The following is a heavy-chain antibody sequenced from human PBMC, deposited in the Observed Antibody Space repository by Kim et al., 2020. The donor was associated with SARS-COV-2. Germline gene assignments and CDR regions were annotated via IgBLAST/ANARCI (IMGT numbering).Heavy chain of an antibody. CDR1: GFTVSSNY. CDR3: ARDQSPFWIQTVTPY. V-gene: IGHV3-66*02. D-gene: IGHD5-18*01. CDR2: IYSGGST. Sequence: GGSLRLSCAASGFTVSSNYMSWVRQAPGKGLEWVSVIYSGGSTYYADSVKGRFTISRDNSKNTLYLQMNSLRAEDTAVYYCARDQSPFWIQTVTPYWGQGTLVTVSS. J-gene: IGHJ4*02.